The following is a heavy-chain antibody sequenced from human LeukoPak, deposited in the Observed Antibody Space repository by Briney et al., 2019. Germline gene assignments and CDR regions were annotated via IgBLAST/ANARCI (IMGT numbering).Heavy chain of an antibody. D-gene: IGHD6-19*01. J-gene: IGHJ4*02. Sequence: PGGSLRLSCAASGFTLSNYDMHWVRQVTERGLEWGSGIGTSGDTYYPGSVKGRFTISRENARNSLYLQMNSLRAGDTGVYYCARAGYGSGWYCFDYWGQGILVIVSS. CDR2: IGTSGDT. CDR1: GFTLSNYD. V-gene: IGHV3-13*01. CDR3: ARAGYGSGWYCFDY.